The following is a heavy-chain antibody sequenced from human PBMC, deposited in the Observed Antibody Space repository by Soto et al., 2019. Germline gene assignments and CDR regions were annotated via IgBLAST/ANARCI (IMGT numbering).Heavy chain of an antibody. D-gene: IGHD2-2*01. CDR2: IRSKANSYAT. J-gene: IGHJ3*02. CDR1: GFTFSGSA. V-gene: IGHV3-73*01. CDR3: TRLGVVVPAADAFDI. Sequence: GGSLRLSCAASGFTFSGSAMHWVRRASGKGLEWVGRIRSKANSYATAYAASVKGRFTISRDDSKNTAYLQMNSLKTEDTAVYYCTRLGVVVPAADAFDIWGQGTMVTVSS.